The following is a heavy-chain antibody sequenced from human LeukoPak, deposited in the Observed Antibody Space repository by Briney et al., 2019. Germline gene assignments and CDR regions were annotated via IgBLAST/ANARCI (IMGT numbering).Heavy chain of an antibody. CDR3: ARGRRATYYFDY. V-gene: IGHV4-34*01. CDR1: GGSFSGYY. Sequence: SETLSLTCAVYGGSFSGYYWSWIRQPPGKGLEWIGEINHSGSTNYNPSLKSRVTISVDTSKNQFSLKLSSVTAADTAVYYCARGRRATYYFDYWGQGILVTVSS. CDR2: INHSGST. J-gene: IGHJ4*02.